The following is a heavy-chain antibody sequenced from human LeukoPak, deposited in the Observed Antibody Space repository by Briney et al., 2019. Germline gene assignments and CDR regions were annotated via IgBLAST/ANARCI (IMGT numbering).Heavy chain of an antibody. J-gene: IGHJ4*02. CDR3: ARGSYYYGSGSYDDY. V-gene: IGHV1-8*01. CDR1: GYTFTSYD. D-gene: IGHD3-10*01. Sequence: ASVKVSCKASGYTFTSYDINWVQQATGQGLEWMGRMNPNSGNTGYAQKFQGRVTMTRNTSISTAYMELSSLRSEDTAVYYCARGSYYYGSGSYDDYWGQGTLVTVSS. CDR2: MNPNSGNT.